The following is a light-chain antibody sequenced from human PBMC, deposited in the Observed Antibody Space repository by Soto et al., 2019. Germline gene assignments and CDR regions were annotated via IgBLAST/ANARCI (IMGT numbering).Light chain of an antibody. CDR2: GAS. CDR3: QQYGNSPT. Sequence: NGLTQSPGALSLSPGERATLSCRASENVINNYLAWYQQKPGQAPRLLIYGASSRATGVQDRFSGSGSGTDFTLNISRLEPEDFAVYSCQQYGNSPTFGQGTKVDIK. CDR1: ENVINNY. J-gene: IGKJ1*01. V-gene: IGKV3-20*01.